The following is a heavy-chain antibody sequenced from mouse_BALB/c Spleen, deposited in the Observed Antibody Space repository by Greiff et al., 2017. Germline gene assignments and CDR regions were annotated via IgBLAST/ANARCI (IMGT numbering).Heavy chain of an antibody. CDR3: AQSSLRRWFAY. CDR2: INPSTGYT. D-gene: IGHD1-2*01. J-gene: IGHJ3*01. V-gene: IGHV1-7*01. Sequence: QVQLKESGAELAKPGASVKMSCKASGYTFTSYWMHWVKQRPGQGLEWIGYINPSTGYTEYNQKFKDKATLTADKSSSTAYMQLSSLTSEDSAVYYCAQSSLRRWFAYWGQGTLVTVSA. CDR1: GYTFTSYW.